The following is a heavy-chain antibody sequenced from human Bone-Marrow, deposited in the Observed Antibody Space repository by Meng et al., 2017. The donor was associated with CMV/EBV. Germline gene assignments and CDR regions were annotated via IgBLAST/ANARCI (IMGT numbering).Heavy chain of an antibody. CDR1: GYTFTGYY. D-gene: IGHD5-12*01. CDR2: ISPNSGGT. CDR3: ARDRRGYGDNWFDP. V-gene: IGHV1-2*02. Sequence: KASGYTFTGYYMHWVRQAPGQGLEWMGWISPNSGGTNYAQKFQGRVTMTRDTSISTAYMELSRLRSDDTAVYYCARDRRGYGDNWFDPWGQGTLVTVSS. J-gene: IGHJ5*02.